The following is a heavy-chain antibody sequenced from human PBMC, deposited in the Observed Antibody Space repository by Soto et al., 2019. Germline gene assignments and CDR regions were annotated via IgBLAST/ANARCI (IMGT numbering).Heavy chain of an antibody. J-gene: IGHJ6*02. Sequence: GGSLRLSCAASGFTFSSYSMNWVRQAPGKGLEWVSSISSSSSYIYYADSVKGRFTISRDNAKNSLYLQMNSLGAEDTAVYYCASYGDYYYYYGMDVWGQGTTVTVSS. CDR3: ASYGDYYYYYGMDV. D-gene: IGHD4-17*01. CDR1: GFTFSSYS. CDR2: ISSSSSYI. V-gene: IGHV3-21*01.